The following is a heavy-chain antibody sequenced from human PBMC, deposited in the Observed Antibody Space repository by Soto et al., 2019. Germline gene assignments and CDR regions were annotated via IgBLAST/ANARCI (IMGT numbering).Heavy chain of an antibody. Sequence: ASVKVSCEASGYTFTSYGISCVRQAPGQGLEWMGWISAYNGNTNYAQKLQGRVTMTTDTSTSTAYMELRSLRSDDTAVYYCARAPLLLWFGEPVDYWGQGTLVTVSS. CDR3: ARAPLLLWFGEPVDY. J-gene: IGHJ4*02. V-gene: IGHV1-18*01. CDR1: GYTFTSYG. CDR2: ISAYNGNT. D-gene: IGHD3-10*01.